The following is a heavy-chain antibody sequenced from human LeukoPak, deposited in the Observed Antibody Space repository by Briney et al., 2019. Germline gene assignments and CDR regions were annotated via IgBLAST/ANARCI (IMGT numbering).Heavy chain of an antibody. J-gene: IGHJ6*02. Sequence: PGGSLRLSCAASGFTFSSYAMSWVRQAPGKGLKWVSAISGSGGSTYYADSVKGRFTISRDNSKNTLYLQMNSLRAEDTAVYYCAKEDYYGSGSYYYYYGMDVWGQGTTVTVSS. V-gene: IGHV3-23*01. D-gene: IGHD3-10*01. CDR3: AKEDYYGSGSYYYYYGMDV. CDR1: GFTFSSYA. CDR2: ISGSGGST.